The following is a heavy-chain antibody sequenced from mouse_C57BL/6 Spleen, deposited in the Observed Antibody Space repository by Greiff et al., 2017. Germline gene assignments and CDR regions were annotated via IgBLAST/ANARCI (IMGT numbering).Heavy chain of an antibody. CDR3: AREETAQATFDY. Sequence: QVQLQQPGAELVRPGSSVKLSCKASGYTFTSYWMDWVKQRPGQGLEWIGNIYPSDSETHYNQKFKDKATLTVDKSSSTAYMQLSSLTSEDSAVYYCAREETAQATFDYWGQGTTLTVSS. J-gene: IGHJ2*01. V-gene: IGHV1-61*01. D-gene: IGHD3-2*02. CDR2: IYPSDSET. CDR1: GYTFTSYW.